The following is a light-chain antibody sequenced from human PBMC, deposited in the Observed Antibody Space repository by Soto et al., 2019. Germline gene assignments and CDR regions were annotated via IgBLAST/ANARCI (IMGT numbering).Light chain of an antibody. J-gene: IGKJ4*01. CDR2: DAF. V-gene: IGKV3-11*01. Sequence: EIVLTQSPATLSLSPGERATLCCRATQSVSRYLAWYQQKPGHAATLLISDAFNRATGIPARFSVSGYGTDFTLTISSLEPEDFAVYYCQQRSNLPPLTFGGGTKVEIK. CDR3: QQRSNLPPLT. CDR1: QSVSRY.